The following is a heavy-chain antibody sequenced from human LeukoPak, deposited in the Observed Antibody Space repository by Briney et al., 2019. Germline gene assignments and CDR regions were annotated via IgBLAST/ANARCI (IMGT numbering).Heavy chain of an antibody. V-gene: IGHV3-49*04. D-gene: IGHD5-12*01. CDR2: IRSKAYGGTT. Sequence: GGSLRHSCTASGFTFGDYAMSWVRQAPGKGLEWVGFIRSKAYGGTTEYAASVKGRFNISRDDSKSIAYLQMNSLKTEDTAVYYCTSYLMVATDSYDYWGPGTLVTVSS. CDR3: TSYLMVATDSYDY. CDR1: GFTFGDYA. J-gene: IGHJ4*01.